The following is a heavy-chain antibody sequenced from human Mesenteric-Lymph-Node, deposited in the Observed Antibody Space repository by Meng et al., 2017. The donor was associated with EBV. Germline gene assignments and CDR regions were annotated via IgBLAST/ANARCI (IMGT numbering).Heavy chain of an antibody. CDR1: GHTFSDYY. J-gene: IGHJ4*02. V-gene: IGHV1-2*06. CDR2: IRPNSGGT. CDR3: ARDGVEPVADY. Sequence: QVQLVQSGAEVKKPGASMKVSCRISGHTFSDYYIHWVRQAPGRGLEWMGRIRPNSGGTHYAQTFQGRVTMTRDTSSSTVYMELSGLRSDDTAMYYCARDGVEPVADYWGQGTLVTVSS. D-gene: IGHD6-19*01.